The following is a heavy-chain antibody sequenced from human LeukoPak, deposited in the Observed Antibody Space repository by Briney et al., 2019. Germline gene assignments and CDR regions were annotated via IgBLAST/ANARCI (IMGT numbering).Heavy chain of an antibody. CDR1: GFTFSGYS. V-gene: IGHV3-48*02. D-gene: IGHD3-10*01. Sequence: GGSLRLSCAASGFTFSGYSMNWVRQAVGKRLEWVSYISASSSSIYYADSVKGRFTISRDNAKNSLYLQMNSLRDEDTAVYYCARRAAGRPGADYFQHWGQGILVTVSS. CDR3: ARRAAGRPGADYFQH. J-gene: IGHJ1*01. CDR2: ISASSSSI.